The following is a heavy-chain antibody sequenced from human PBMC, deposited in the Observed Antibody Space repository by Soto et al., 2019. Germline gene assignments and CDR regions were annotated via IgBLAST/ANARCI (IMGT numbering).Heavy chain of an antibody. CDR2: IIPIFGTA. CDR3: ARSRSEKYITMIVATPPAYFDY. D-gene: IGHD3-22*01. J-gene: IGHJ4*02. V-gene: IGHV1-69*13. Sequence: SVKVSCKASGGTFSSYAISWVRQAPGQGLEWMGGIIPIFGTANYAQKFQGRVTITADESTSTAYMELSSLRSEETAVYYCARSRSEKYITMIVATPPAYFDYWGQGTLVTVSS. CDR1: GGTFSSYA.